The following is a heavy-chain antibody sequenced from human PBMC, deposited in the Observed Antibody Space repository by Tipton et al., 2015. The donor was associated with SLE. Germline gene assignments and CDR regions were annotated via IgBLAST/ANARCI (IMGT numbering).Heavy chain of an antibody. J-gene: IGHJ3*01. CDR1: GGSFSGYY. D-gene: IGHD3-10*01. CDR3: ASEGVWVA. Sequence: TLSLTCAVYGGSFSGYYWSWIRQPPGKGLEWIGSIYYSGSTYYNPSLKSRVTISVDTSKNQFSLKLSSVTAADTAVYYCASEGVWVAWGQGTMVTVSS. CDR2: IYYSGST. V-gene: IGHV4-34*01.